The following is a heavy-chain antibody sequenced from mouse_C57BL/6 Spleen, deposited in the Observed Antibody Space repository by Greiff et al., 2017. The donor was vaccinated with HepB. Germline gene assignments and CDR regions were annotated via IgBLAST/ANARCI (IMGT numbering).Heavy chain of an antibody. CDR3: ARPSMITTINFDY. D-gene: IGHD2-4*01. Sequence: VQLQQSGAELVKPGASVKLSCKASGYTFTSYWMHWVKQRPGRGLEWIGRIDPNSGGTKYNEKFKSKATLTVDKPSSTAYMQLSSLTSEDSAVYYCARPSMITTINFDYWGQGTTLTVSS. J-gene: IGHJ2*01. V-gene: IGHV1-72*01. CDR2: IDPNSGGT. CDR1: GYTFTSYW.